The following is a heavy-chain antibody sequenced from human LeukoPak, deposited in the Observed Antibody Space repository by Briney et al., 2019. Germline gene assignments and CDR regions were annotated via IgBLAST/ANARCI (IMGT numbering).Heavy chain of an antibody. D-gene: IGHD2-2*03. V-gene: IGHV1-2*02. Sequence: ASVKVSCKASGYTFTGYYMHWVRQAPGQGLEWMGWINPNSGGTNYAQKFQGRVTMTRDTSISTAYMELSRLRSDDTAVYYCARSPLGIVVVPAAIDYYYYYGMDVWGQGTTVTVSS. CDR2: INPNSGGT. J-gene: IGHJ6*02. CDR3: ARSPLGIVVVPAAIDYYYYYGMDV. CDR1: GYTFTGYY.